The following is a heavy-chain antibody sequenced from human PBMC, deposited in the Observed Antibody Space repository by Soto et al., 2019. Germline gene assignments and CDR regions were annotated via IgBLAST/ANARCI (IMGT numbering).Heavy chain of an antibody. CDR3: ASRDCSGGSCYSNYYYYYMDV. CDR2: ISAYNGNT. J-gene: IGHJ6*03. CDR1: GYTFTSYG. D-gene: IGHD2-15*01. V-gene: IGHV1-18*01. Sequence: QVPLVQSGAEVKKPGASVKVSCKASGYTFTSYGISWVRQAPGQGLEWMGWISAYNGNTNYAQKLQGRVTMTTDTSTSTAYTELRSLRSDDTAVYYCASRDCSGGSCYSNYYYYYMDVWGKGTTVTVSS.